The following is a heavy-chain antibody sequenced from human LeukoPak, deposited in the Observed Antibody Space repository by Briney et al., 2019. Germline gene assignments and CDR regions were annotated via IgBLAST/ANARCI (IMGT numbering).Heavy chain of an antibody. V-gene: IGHV3-11*04. CDR1: VFTFSDYY. Sequence: GGSLRLSCAASVFTFSDYYMSWIPQTPRKGLEWVSYISSSGSTIYYADSVKGRITISRDNAKNSLYLQMNSLRAEDTAVYYCARDEIGRYDFDYWGQGTLVTVPS. CDR3: ARDEIGRYDFDY. CDR2: ISSSGSTI. D-gene: IGHD1-26*01. J-gene: IGHJ4*02.